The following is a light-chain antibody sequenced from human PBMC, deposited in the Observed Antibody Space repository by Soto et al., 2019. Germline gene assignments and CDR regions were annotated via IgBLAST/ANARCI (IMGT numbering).Light chain of an antibody. J-gene: IGKJ2*01. CDR3: QQRSNWP. V-gene: IGKV3-11*01. CDR2: DAS. Sequence: EIVLTQSPAPLSLSPGERATLSCRASRRVSSYLAWYQQKPGQAPRLLIYDASNRATGIPARFSGSGSGTDFTLTISSLEPEDFAVYYCQQRSNWPFGQGTKLEIK. CDR1: RRVSSY.